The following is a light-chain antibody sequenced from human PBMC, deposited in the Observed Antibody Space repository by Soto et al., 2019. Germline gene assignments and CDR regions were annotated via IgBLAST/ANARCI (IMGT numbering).Light chain of an antibody. CDR3: QQYGSSPWT. V-gene: IGKV3-20*01. Sequence: EIVLTQSPGTLSLSPGERATLSCRASQSVSSSYLAWYQQKPGQAPRLLIYGPSSRATGIPDRFSGSGSGTYFTVTISRLETEDFAVYYCQQYGSSPWTFCQGTKVEIK. CDR2: GPS. CDR1: QSVSSSY. J-gene: IGKJ1*01.